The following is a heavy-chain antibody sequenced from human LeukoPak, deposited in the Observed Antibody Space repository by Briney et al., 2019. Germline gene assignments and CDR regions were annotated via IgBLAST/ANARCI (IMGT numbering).Heavy chain of an antibody. J-gene: IGHJ4*02. CDR3: ARDYGDY. Sequence: SETLSLTCAVYGGSFSGYYWSWIRQPPGKGLEWIGEINHSGSTNYNPSLKSRVTISVDASKNQFSLKLSSVAAADTAVYYCARDYGDYWGQGTLVTVSS. CDR1: GGSFSGYY. CDR2: INHSGST. V-gene: IGHV4-34*01.